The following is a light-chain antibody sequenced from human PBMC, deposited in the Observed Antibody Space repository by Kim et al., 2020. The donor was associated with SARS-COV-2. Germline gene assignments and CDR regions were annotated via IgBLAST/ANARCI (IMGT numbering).Light chain of an antibody. CDR2: NNN. Sequence: QSVLAQPPSASGTPGQRVTISCSGSSSNIGSHPVNWYQHFPGMAPKILIYNNNQWPSGVPDRFSGSKSGTSASLAITGVQSDDEADYYCVAWDANLKRWMFGGGTQLTVL. CDR1: SSNIGSHP. CDR3: VAWDANLKRWM. J-gene: IGLJ3*02. V-gene: IGLV1-44*01.